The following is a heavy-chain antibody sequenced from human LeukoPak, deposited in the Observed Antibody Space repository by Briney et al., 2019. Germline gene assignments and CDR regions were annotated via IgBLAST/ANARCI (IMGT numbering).Heavy chain of an antibody. J-gene: IGHJ3*02. D-gene: IGHD2-2*02. CDR3: ARYCSSTSCYNAFDI. Sequence: IPGGSLRLSCAASGFRFSDYYMTWIRQAPGKGLEWVSYISNTGSTMYYADSVKGRFTISRDNAKNSLYLQMNSLRAEDTAVYYCARYCSSTSCYNAFDIWGQGTMVTVSS. CDR2: ISNTGSTM. CDR1: GFRFSDYY. V-gene: IGHV3-11*04.